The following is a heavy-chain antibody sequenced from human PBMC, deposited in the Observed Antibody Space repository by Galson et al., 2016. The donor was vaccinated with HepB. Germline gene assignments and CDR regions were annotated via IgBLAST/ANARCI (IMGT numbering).Heavy chain of an antibody. CDR3: ARQHRGGPSDY. CDR1: GGSISSSDW. D-gene: IGHD5-24*01. V-gene: IGHV4-4*02. Sequence: ETLSLTCTVSGGSISSSDWWTWVRQPPGQELEWIGQLFHSGRVNYTPSLASRVTLTVDTSNNHFSLGLTSVTAADTALYYCARQHRGGPSDYWGQGTLVIVSS. CDR2: LFHSGRV. J-gene: IGHJ4*02.